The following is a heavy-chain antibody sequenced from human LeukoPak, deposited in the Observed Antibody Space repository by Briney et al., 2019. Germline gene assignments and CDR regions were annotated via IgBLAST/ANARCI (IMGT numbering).Heavy chain of an antibody. J-gene: IGHJ4*02. CDR3: AREASYYYDSGGYYLDY. V-gene: IGHV1-18*01. D-gene: IGHD3-22*01. CDR1: GYTFTSYG. Sequence: GASVKVSCKASGYTFTSYGISWVRQAPGQGLEWMGWISAYNGNTNYAQKLQGRVTMTTDTSTSTAYMELRSLRSDDTAVYYCAREASYYYDSGGYYLDYWGQGTLVTVSS. CDR2: ISAYNGNT.